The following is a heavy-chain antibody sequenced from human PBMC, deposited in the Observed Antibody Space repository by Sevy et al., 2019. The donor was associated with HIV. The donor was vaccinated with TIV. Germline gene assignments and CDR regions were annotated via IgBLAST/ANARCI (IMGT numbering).Heavy chain of an antibody. V-gene: IGHV4-61*01. CDR3: ARGVTVADTSSSYFAY. Sequence: SETLSLTCTVSGGSVSSGSYYWNWIRQPPGKGLEWIGYIYYSGTTYYNPSLKSRVTISVDTSKNQFSLKLKSVTAADTAFYYCARGVTVADTSSSYFAYWGQGTLVTVSS. CDR1: GGSVSSGSYY. D-gene: IGHD2-15*01. CDR2: IYYSGTT. J-gene: IGHJ4*02.